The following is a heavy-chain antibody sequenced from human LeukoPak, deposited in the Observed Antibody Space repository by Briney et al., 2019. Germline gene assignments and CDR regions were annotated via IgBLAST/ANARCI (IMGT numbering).Heavy chain of an antibody. CDR1: GGSFSGYY. J-gene: IGHJ3*02. V-gene: IGHV4-34*01. CDR2: INHSGST. Sequence: SETLSLTCAVYGGSFSGYYWSWIRQPPGKGLEWIGEINHSGSTNYNPSLKSRVTISVDTSKNQFSLKLSSVTAADTAVYYCARRRVDGFDKWGQGTMVTVSS. CDR3: ARRRVDGFDK.